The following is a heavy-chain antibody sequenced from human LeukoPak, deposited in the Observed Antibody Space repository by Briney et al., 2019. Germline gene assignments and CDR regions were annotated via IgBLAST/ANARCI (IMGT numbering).Heavy chain of an antibody. CDR3: ARGLVASPYAFDI. J-gene: IGHJ3*02. CDR1: GGTFSSYA. Sequence: SVKVSCKASGGTFSSYAISWVRQAPGQGLEWMGGIIPIFGTANYAQKFQGRVTITADESTSTAYMELSSLRSEDTAVYYCARGLVASPYAFDIWGQGTMVSVSS. CDR2: IIPIFGTA. V-gene: IGHV1-69*13. D-gene: IGHD2-2*01.